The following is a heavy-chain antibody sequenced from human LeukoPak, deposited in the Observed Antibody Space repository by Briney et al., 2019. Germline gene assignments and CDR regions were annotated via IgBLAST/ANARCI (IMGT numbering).Heavy chain of an antibody. Sequence: SETLSLTCTVSGGSISSSSYYWGWIRQPPGKGLEWIGSIYYSGSTYYNPSLKSRVTISVDTSKNQFSLKLSSVTAADTAVYYCARPRADSGYDYGMDVWGQGTTVTVSS. D-gene: IGHD1-26*01. CDR2: IYYSGST. J-gene: IGHJ6*02. CDR1: GGSISSSSYY. V-gene: IGHV4-39*01. CDR3: ARPRADSGYDYGMDV.